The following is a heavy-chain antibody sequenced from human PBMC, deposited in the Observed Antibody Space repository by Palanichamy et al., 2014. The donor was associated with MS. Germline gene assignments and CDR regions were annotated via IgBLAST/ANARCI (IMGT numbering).Heavy chain of an antibody. J-gene: IGHJ4*02. CDR2: IYPGDSDT. Sequence: EVQLVQSGADVKKTWESLMISCKGSGYSFTSYWIAWVRQMPGKGLEWMGIIYPGDSDTRYSPSFQGQVTISADKSITTAYLQWSSLKASDSAMYYCARQGSSSRYMDYWGQGTLVTVSA. V-gene: IGHV5-51*01. CDR3: ARQGSSSRYMDY. D-gene: IGHD6-13*01. CDR1: GYSFTSYW.